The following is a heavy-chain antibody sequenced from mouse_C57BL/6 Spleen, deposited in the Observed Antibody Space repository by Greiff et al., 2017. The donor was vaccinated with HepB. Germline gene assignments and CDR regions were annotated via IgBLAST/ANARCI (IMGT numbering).Heavy chain of an antibody. CDR3: ARGNWYYFDY. V-gene: IGHV5-17*01. CDR1: GFTFSDYG. D-gene: IGHD2-1*01. Sequence: EVMLVESGGGLVKPGGSLKLSCAASGFTFSDYGMHWVRQAPEKGLEWVAYISSGSSTIYYADTVKGRFTISRDNAKNTLFLQMTSLRSEDTAMYYCARGNWYYFDYWGQGTTLTVSS. CDR2: ISSGSSTI. J-gene: IGHJ2*01.